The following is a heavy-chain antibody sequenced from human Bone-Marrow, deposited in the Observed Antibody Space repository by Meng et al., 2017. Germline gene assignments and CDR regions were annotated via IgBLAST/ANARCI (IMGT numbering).Heavy chain of an antibody. V-gene: IGHV4-61*01. CDR3: AREFHHYYGSGSYYTNWFDP. J-gene: IGHJ5*02. D-gene: IGHD3-10*01. CDR1: GGSISSSSYY. Sequence: SETLSLTCTVSGGSISSSSYYWGWIRQPPGKGLEWIGYIYYSGSTNYNPSLKSRVTISVDTSKNQFSLKLSSVTAADTAVYYCAREFHHYYGSGSYYTNWFDPWGQGTLVTVSS. CDR2: IYYSGST.